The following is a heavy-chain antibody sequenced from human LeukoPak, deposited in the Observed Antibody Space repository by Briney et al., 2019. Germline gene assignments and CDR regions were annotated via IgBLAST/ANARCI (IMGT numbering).Heavy chain of an antibody. Sequence: GASVKVSCKASGYTFTGYYMHWVRQAPGQGLEWMGWMNPNSGNTGYAQKFQGRVTMTRNTSISTAYMELSSLRSEDTAVYYCARTLHGIAAARIKPYYFDYWGQGTLVTVSS. CDR2: MNPNSGNT. V-gene: IGHV1-8*02. D-gene: IGHD6-13*01. CDR3: ARTLHGIAAARIKPYYFDY. J-gene: IGHJ4*02. CDR1: GYTFTGYY.